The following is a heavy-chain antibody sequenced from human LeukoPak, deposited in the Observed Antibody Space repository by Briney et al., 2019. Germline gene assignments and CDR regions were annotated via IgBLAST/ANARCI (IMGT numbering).Heavy chain of an antibody. CDR1: GFTFSSSA. D-gene: IGHD3-22*01. Sequence: GGSLRLSCAASGFTFSSSAMSWVRQAPGKGLEWVSSISGSGSGGSTYYADSVKGRFTISRDNSKNTLYLQMNSLRAEDTAVYYCAKWGAPGITMIVVGPGGFDYWGQGTLVTVSS. CDR2: ISGSGSGGST. CDR3: AKWGAPGITMIVVGPGGFDY. J-gene: IGHJ4*02. V-gene: IGHV3-23*01.